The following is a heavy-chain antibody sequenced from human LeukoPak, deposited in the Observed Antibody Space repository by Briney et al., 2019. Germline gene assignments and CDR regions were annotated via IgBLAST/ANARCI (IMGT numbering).Heavy chain of an antibody. CDR3: ARGLRIAVAGNIDY. V-gene: IGHV3-30*04. D-gene: IGHD6-19*01. CDR2: ISYDGPNK. J-gene: IGHJ4*02. CDR1: AFTFSTYS. Sequence: GGSLRLSCAASAFTFSTYSMHWVRQAPGKGLEWVAAISYDGPNKNYADSVKGRFTISRDNFKNTLYLQMNSLRAEDTAVYYCARGLRIAVAGNIDYWGQGTLVTVSS.